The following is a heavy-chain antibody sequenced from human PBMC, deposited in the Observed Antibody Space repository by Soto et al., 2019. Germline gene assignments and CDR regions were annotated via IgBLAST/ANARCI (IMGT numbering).Heavy chain of an antibody. CDR2: INPSGGST. Sequence: QVQLVQSGAEVKKPGASVKVSCKASGYTFTSYYMHWVRQAPGQGLEWMGIINPSGGSTSYAQKCQGRVTMTRDTSTSTVYMELSSLRSEDTAVYYCAREWGGDYGDYGGFFDYWGQGTLVTVSS. CDR3: AREWGGDYGDYGGFFDY. J-gene: IGHJ4*02. D-gene: IGHD4-17*01. V-gene: IGHV1-46*01. CDR1: GYTFTSYY.